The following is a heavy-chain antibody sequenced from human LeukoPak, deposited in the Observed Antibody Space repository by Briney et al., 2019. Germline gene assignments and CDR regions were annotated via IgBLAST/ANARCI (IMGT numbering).Heavy chain of an antibody. CDR2: LHADGVEQ. CDR3: ARGGYSFDY. CDR1: GFSLSGYW. D-gene: IGHD5-18*01. Sequence: GGSLRLSCAASGFSLSGYWMTWVRQAPGKGLEWVARLHADGVEQNYVDSVTGRFTMSRYNAKNSLDLQMNSLRVEDTAVYYCARGGYSFDYLGQGTLVAVSS. V-gene: IGHV3-7*01. J-gene: IGHJ4*02.